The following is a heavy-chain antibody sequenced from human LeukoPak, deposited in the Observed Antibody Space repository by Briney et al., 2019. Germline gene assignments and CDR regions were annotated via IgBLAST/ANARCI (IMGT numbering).Heavy chain of an antibody. CDR3: AKRDMALYAFGI. CDR1: GFTFSSYA. CDR2: ISGSGGST. V-gene: IGHV3-23*01. J-gene: IGHJ3*02. D-gene: IGHD2-15*01. Sequence: QSGGSLRLSCAASGFTFSSYAMSWVRQAPGKGLEWVSAISGSGGSTYYADSVKGRFTISRDNSKNTLYLQMNSLRAEDPAVYYCAKRDMALYAFGIWGQGTMVTVSS.